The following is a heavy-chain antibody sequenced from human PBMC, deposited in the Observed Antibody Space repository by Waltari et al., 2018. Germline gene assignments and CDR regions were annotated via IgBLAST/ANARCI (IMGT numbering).Heavy chain of an antibody. CDR3: VRTGTVVVVPTAKGAFHI. Sequence: VQLQESGPGLVEPSQTLSLTCTVSNGSISSGSFYWSWIRQRAGKGLEWIGHLYTTGSTNDNPSLESRVTISADTSKNQFSLKLTSVTAADSAVYFCVRTGTVVVVPTAKGAFHIWGQGTAVTVSS. D-gene: IGHD2-15*01. J-gene: IGHJ3*02. V-gene: IGHV4-61*02. CDR1: NGSISSGSFY. CDR2: LYTTGST.